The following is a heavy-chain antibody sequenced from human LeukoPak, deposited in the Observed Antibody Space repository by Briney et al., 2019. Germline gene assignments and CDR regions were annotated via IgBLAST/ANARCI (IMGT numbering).Heavy chain of an antibody. J-gene: IGHJ5*02. Sequence: ASVKVSCTASGGTFSSYAISWVRQAPGQGLEWMGGIIPIFGTANYAQKFQGRVTITADESTSTAYMELSSLRSEDTAVYYCARDARVCLIEYNWFDPWGQGTLVTVSS. V-gene: IGHV1-69*13. D-gene: IGHD2-15*01. CDR1: GGTFSSYA. CDR2: IIPIFGTA. CDR3: ARDARVCLIEYNWFDP.